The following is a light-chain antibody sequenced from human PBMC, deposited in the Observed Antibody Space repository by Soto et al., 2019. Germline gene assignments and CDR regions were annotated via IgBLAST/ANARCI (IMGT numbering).Light chain of an antibody. CDR3: QQSYVSPYT. V-gene: IGKV1-39*01. CDR1: QNINNY. J-gene: IGKJ2*01. CDR2: AAS. Sequence: DIQMTQSPSSLSASVGDRVTITCRASQNINNYLNWYQQKPGKAPKLLIDAASRLQTGVTSRFSGSGSETDFTLTISSLQPGDFATYYCQQSYVSPYTFGQGTKLETK.